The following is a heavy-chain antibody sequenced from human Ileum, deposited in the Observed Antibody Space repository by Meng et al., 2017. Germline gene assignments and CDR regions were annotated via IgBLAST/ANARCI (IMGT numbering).Heavy chain of an antibody. V-gene: IGHV4-4*02. CDR2: IYLAGSP. CDR3: VRHGGKYFDS. CDR1: GGSISSSFY. J-gene: IGHJ4*02. Sequence: QGPLQGRGQGLVDPSGTRSLTATVSGGSISSSFYWSWVRQSPGKGLEWIGQIYLAGSPNYNPSLESRVTISVDKSKNQFSLRLTSVTAADTAIFYCVRHGGKYFDSWGQGTLVTVSS. D-gene: IGHD2-15*01.